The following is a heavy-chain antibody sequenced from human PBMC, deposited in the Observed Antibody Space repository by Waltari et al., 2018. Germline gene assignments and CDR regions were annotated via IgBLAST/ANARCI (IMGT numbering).Heavy chain of an antibody. J-gene: IGHJ6*02. CDR1: GLTFSRFW. CDR2: IYQDGSVT. V-gene: IGHV3-7*01. Sequence: EVQLVESGGGLVQHGGSLRLSCAASGLTFSRFWMSWVRQAPGKGLEWVANIYQDGSVTNYVDSVKGRFTTSRDNARNSLYLQMNSLRADDTAVYYCVRDDDGGMGAVWGQGTTVTVSS. CDR3: VRDDDGGMGAV. D-gene: IGHD3-16*01.